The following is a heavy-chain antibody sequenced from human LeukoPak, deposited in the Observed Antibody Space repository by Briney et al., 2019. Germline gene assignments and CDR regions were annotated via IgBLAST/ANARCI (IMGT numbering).Heavy chain of an antibody. Sequence: SVKVSCKASGGTFSSYTISWVRQAPGQGLEWMGRIIPTLGIANYAQKFQGRVTITADKSTSTAYMELSSLRSEDTAVYYCARVDGTTVTPYYYYGMDVWGQGTTVTVSS. CDR2: IIPTLGIA. V-gene: IGHV1-69*02. D-gene: IGHD4-17*01. CDR1: GGTFSSYT. J-gene: IGHJ6*02. CDR3: ARVDGTTVTPYYYYGMDV.